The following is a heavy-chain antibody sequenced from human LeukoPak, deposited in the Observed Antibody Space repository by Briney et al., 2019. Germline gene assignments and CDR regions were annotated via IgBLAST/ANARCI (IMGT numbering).Heavy chain of an antibody. CDR3: AREGGHDYGDYEGHFDY. V-gene: IGHV3-7*01. CDR2: IKQDGSEK. J-gene: IGHJ4*02. D-gene: IGHD4-17*01. Sequence: GGSLRLSCEASGFTFSSYWMSWVRQAPGKGLEWVANIKQDGSEKYYVDSVKGRFTISRDNAKNSLYLQMNSLRAEDTAVYYCAREGGHDYGDYEGHFDYWGQGTLVTVSS. CDR1: GFTFSSYW.